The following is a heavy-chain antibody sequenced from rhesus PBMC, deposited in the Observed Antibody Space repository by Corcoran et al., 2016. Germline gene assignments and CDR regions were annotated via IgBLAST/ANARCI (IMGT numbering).Heavy chain of an antibody. D-gene: IGHD4-23*01. J-gene: IGHJ6*01. CDR2: ISGRSGST. CDR1: GGSISSSNW. Sequence: QVQLQESGPGLVKPSETLSLTCAVSGGSISSSNWWRWIRQPPGQGLEWIGYISGRSGSTYYNPSLKSRVTISKDTSKNQFSLKLSSVTAADTAVYYCADQEYSLGYGLDSWGQGVVVTVSS. CDR3: ADQEYSLGYGLDS. V-gene: IGHV4-65*02.